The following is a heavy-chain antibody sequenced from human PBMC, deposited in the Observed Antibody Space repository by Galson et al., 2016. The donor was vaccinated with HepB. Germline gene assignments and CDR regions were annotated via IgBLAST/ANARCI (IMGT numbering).Heavy chain of an antibody. V-gene: IGHV3-15*01. CDR3: ASLGVDTPMLPASADNSYSGLDV. CDR1: EFTFSNAW. Sequence: SLRLSCAASEFTFSNAWMSWVRPAPGKGLEWVGRITTNTEGGPTAFAAPVKGRFTISRDNAKNSLFLQMNGLRVEDTGVCYCASLGVDTPMLPASADNSYSGLDVWGQGTTVIVSS. CDR2: ITTNTEGGPT. J-gene: IGHJ6*02. D-gene: IGHD3-16*01.